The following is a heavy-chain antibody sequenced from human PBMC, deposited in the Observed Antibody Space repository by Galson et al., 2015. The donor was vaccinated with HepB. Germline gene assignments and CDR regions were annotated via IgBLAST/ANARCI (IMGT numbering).Heavy chain of an antibody. CDR3: ARDLRIRLEPAAMAVDY. J-gene: IGHJ4*02. Sequence: SVKVSCKASGYTFTDYYMHWVRQAPGQGLEWMGWINPDSGGTNYAQNFQGRVTMTRATSLRTAYMELRRLRYDDTAVYYCARDLRIRLEPAAMAVDYWGQGTLVTVSS. CDR1: GYTFTDYY. D-gene: IGHD2-2*01. V-gene: IGHV1-2*02. CDR2: INPDSGGT.